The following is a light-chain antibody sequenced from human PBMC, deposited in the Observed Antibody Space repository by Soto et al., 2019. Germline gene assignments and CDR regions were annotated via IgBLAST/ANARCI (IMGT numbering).Light chain of an antibody. CDR1: GSVGTN. Sequence: EIAMTQSPATMSVSPWKRGILSCRPCGSVGTNLAWYQHKFGQAPRLLLYGASVRATGIPARFSGSGSWTEFTLSISSLQSEDVAVYYCQQYNNRPPRTFGQGTKVDIK. CDR3: QQYNNRPPRT. J-gene: IGKJ1*01. V-gene: IGKV3-15*01. CDR2: GAS.